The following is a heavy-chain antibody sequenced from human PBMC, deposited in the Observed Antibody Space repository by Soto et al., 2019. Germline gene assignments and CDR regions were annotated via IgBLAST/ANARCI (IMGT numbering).Heavy chain of an antibody. CDR1: GFTFSSCG. CDR3: AKDSDTSGPFDY. D-gene: IGHD6-19*01. V-gene: IGHV3-30*18. J-gene: IGHJ4*02. CDR2: ISSDGSIK. Sequence: QVQLVESGGGVVQPGRSLRLSCAASGFTFSSCGMHWVRQAPGKGLEWVAVISSDGSIKYYADSVKGRLTISRDNSKNTLYLQVNSLRAEDTAVYYCAKDSDTSGPFDYWGQGTLVTVSS.